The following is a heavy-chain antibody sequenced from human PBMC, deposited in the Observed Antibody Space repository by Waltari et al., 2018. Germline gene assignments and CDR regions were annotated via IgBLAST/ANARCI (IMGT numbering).Heavy chain of an antibody. CDR3: GRIAFGDDGGYFQH. CDR1: GGSISPNYN. V-gene: IGHV4-39*01. Sequence: QLQLQESGPGLVKPSETLSLTCTVSGGSISPNYNWGWIRQPPGKGLEWMGNMQYRGSTFYNPSLKSRVTISLDTSKNQFSLRLSSVGAADTAVYFCGRIAFGDDGGYFQHWGQGTLVTVSS. CDR2: MQYRGST. J-gene: IGHJ1*01. D-gene: IGHD4-17*01.